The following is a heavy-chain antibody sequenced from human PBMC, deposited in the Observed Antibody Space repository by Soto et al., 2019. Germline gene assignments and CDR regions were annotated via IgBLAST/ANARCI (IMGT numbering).Heavy chain of an antibody. V-gene: IGHV1-69*01. CDR1: GGTFSTYA. Sequence: QVQLVQSGAEVKKPGSSVKVSCKASGGTFSTYAISWVRQAPGQGLDWRGGIIPIFGTAKYAQKFQGRVTITADESTSTAYMELSSLRSEDMAVYYCAREIFGVIISGGRDAFDIWGQGTMVTVSS. CDR2: IIPIFGTA. CDR3: AREIFGVIISGGRDAFDI. J-gene: IGHJ3*02. D-gene: IGHD3-3*01.